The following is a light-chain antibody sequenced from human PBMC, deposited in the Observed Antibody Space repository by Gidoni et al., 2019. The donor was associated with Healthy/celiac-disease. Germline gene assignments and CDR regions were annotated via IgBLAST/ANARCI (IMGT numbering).Light chain of an antibody. CDR3: QQYNSYRYT. CDR2: KAS. CDR1: QSISSW. J-gene: IGKJ2*01. Sequence: DIQMTTSPSTLSASVGDRVTITCLASQSISSWLAWYQQKPGKAPKLLFYKASSLESGVPSRFSGSGSGTEFTLTISSLQPDDFATYYCQQYNSYRYTFGQGTKLEIK. V-gene: IGKV1-5*03.